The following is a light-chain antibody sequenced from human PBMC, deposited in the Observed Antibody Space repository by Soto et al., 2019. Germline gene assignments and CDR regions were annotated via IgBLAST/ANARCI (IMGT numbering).Light chain of an antibody. CDR1: SSDVGSYDY. Sequence: QSVLTQPASVSGSPGQSITISCTETSSDVGSYDYVSWYQQHPGEAPQLIIYDVSDRPSGVSNRFSGSKSGNTASLTISGLQPEDEADYYCSSYTSSSTLLYVFGTGTQLTVL. J-gene: IGLJ1*01. V-gene: IGLV2-14*01. CDR3: SSYTSSSTLLYV. CDR2: DVS.